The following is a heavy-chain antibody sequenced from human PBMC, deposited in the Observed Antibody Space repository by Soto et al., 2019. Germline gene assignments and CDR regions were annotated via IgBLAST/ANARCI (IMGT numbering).Heavy chain of an antibody. J-gene: IGHJ5*02. V-gene: IGHV4-59*01. CDR2: VYYSGNT. CDR3: ARNKGSLPHWWFDP. Sequence: ASETLSLTCTVSGGSIRSFYWSWIRQSPGKGLEWIGFVYYSGNTNYNPSLKSRVSISVDTSKNQLSLKLNSLTAADTAVYYCARNKGSLPHWWFDPWGQGTLVTVSS. CDR1: GGSIRSFY.